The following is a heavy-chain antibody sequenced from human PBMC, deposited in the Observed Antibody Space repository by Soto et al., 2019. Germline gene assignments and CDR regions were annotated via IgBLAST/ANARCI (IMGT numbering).Heavy chain of an antibody. CDR3: ERYDYDNNISSIDY. J-gene: IGHJ4*02. CDR1: GACVSSTKW. Sequence: AETLSLTCAVSGACVSSTKWWGWFRQSPGKGLEWIGEIYHSETTNYNPPPERRVTISIDKSKNQFSLKLSSVTAADTAVYYCERYDYDNNISSIDYWGQGALVTVSS. D-gene: IGHD4-17*01. V-gene: IGHV4-4*02. CDR2: IYHSETT.